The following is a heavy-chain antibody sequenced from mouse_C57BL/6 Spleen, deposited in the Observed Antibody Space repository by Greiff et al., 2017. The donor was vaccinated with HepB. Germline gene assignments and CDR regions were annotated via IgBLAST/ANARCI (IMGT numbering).Heavy chain of an antibody. V-gene: IGHV1-52*01. CDR3: ARTYYYAMDY. CDR2: IDPSDSET. CDR1: GYTFTSYW. Sequence: QVQLQQPGAELVRPGSSVKLSCKASGYTFTSYWMHWVKQRPIQGLEWIGNIDPSDSETHYNQKFKDKATLTVDKSSSTAYMQLSSLTSEDSVVYYCARTYYYAMDYWGQGTSVTVSS. J-gene: IGHJ4*01.